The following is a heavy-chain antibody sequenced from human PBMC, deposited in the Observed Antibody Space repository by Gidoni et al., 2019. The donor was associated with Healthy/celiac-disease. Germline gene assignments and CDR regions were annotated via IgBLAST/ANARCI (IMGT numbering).Heavy chain of an antibody. CDR1: GGSISSYY. CDR2: IYTSGST. J-gene: IGHJ6*03. CDR3: AREDGYSSSSRFYYYYYMDV. V-gene: IGHV4-4*07. D-gene: IGHD6-6*01. Sequence: QVQLQESGPGLVKPSETLSLTCTVSGGSISSYYWSWIRQPAGKGLEWIGRIYTSGSTNYNPSLKSRVTMSVDTSKNQFSLKLSSVTAADTAVYYCAREDGYSSSSRFYYYYYMDVWGKGTTVTVSS.